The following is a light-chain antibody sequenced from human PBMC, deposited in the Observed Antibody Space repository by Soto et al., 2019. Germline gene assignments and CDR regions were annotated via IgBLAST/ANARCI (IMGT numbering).Light chain of an antibody. CDR2: AAS. J-gene: IGKJ1*01. CDR3: QQYNSYQWT. Sequence: DIQMTQSPSSLSSSVGDRFTITCRSSQSISSYLNCYQQKPGKAPKLLIYAASSLQSGVPSRFSGSGSGTEFTLTISTLQPDDVATYYCQQYNSYQWTFGQGTKVDI. CDR1: QSISSY. V-gene: IGKV1-39*01.